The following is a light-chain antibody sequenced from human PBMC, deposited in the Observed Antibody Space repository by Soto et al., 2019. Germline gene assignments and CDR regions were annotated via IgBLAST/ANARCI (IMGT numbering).Light chain of an antibody. CDR1: QDIRNK. CDR2: AAS. CDR3: LQDYNYPRA. V-gene: IGKV1-6*01. J-gene: IGKJ1*01. Sequence: AIQMTQSPSSLSASVGDRVTITCRASQDIRNKLGWYQQKPGKAPKLLIYAASTLQSGVSSRFSGSGYGTQFTLTISSLQPDDFATYYCLQDYNYPRAFGQGTKV.